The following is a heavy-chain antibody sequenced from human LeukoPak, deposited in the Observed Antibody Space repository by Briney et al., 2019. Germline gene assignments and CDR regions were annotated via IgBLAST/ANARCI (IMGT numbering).Heavy chain of an antibody. CDR2: IYYSGST. D-gene: IGHD6-13*01. V-gene: IGHV4-59*08. Sequence: SETLSLTCTVSGGSISSYYWSWIRQPPGKVLEWIGYIYYSGSTNYNPSLKSRVTISVDTSKNQFSLKLSSVTAADTAVYYCARHVARIAAAGTVWWFDPWGQGTLVTVSS. CDR1: GGSISSYY. J-gene: IGHJ5*02. CDR3: ARHVARIAAAGTVWWFDP.